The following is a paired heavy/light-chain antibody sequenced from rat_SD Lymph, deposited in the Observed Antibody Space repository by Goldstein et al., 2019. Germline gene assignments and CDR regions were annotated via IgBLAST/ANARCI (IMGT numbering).Light chain of an antibody. CDR3: HQWSSTPPT. CDR1: SSVSY. J-gene: IGKJ5*01. Sequence: EIVLTQSPTTMAASPGEKVTITCRASSSVSYMYWYQQKSGASPKPWIYETSKLASGVPDRFSGSGSGTSYSFTISSMETEDAATYYCHQWSSTPPTFGSGTKLEIK. V-gene: IGKV4S7*01. CDR2: ETS.
Heavy chain of an antibody. J-gene: IGHJ2*01. D-gene: IGHD1-2*01. CDR2: ISSSSSYI. V-gene: IGHV5-34*01. CDR1: GFTFSNYG. Sequence: EVQLVESGGGLVQPGRSLKLSCLASGFTFSNYGMNWIRQAPGKGLEWVASISSSSSYIYYADTVKGRFTISRDNAKNTLYLQMTSLRSEDTALYYCARRHYSSYRGYYFDYWGQGVMVTVSS. CDR3: ARRHYSSYRGYYFDY.